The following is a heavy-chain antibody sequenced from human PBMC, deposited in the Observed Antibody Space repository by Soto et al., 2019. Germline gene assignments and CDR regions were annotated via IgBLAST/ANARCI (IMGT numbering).Heavy chain of an antibody. CDR2: IYYSGST. CDR1: GGSISSGGYY. Sequence: QVQLQESGPGLVKPSQTLSLTCTVSGGSISSGGYYWSWIRQQPGKGLEWIGYIYYSGSTYYNPSLNGRVTRSVATSKNQFSLKLSSVTAADTAVYYCARAPYDSSCYYYIWFDPWGQGTLVTVSS. D-gene: IGHD3-22*01. J-gene: IGHJ5*02. CDR3: ARAPYDSSCYYYIWFDP. V-gene: IGHV4-31*03.